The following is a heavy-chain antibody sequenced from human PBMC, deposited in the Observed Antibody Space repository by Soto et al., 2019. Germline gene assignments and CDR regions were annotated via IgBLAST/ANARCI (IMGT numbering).Heavy chain of an antibody. CDR1: GFTFDDYT. CDR2: ISWDGGST. J-gene: IGHJ4*02. V-gene: IGHV3-43*01. D-gene: IGHD3-22*01. CDR3: AKDGGGYYDSSGYYHFDY. Sequence: PGGSLRLSFAASGFTFDDYTMHWVRQAPGKGLEWVSLISWDGGSTYYADSVKGRFTISRDNSKNSLYLQMNSLRTEDTALYYCAKDGGGYYDSSGYYHFDYWGQGTLVTVSS.